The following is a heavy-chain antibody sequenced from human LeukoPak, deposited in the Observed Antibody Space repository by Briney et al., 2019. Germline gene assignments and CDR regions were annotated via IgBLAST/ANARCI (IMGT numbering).Heavy chain of an antibody. V-gene: IGHV4-39*01. Sequence: SETLSLTCTVSGGSISSSSYYWGWIRQPPGKGLEWIGSIYYSGSTYYNPSLKSRVTISVDTSKNQFSLKLSSVTAADTAVYYCARGWLLYEYDYWGQGTLVTVSS. CDR3: ARGWLLYEYDY. CDR2: IYYSGST. CDR1: GGSISSSSYY. D-gene: IGHD3-3*01. J-gene: IGHJ4*02.